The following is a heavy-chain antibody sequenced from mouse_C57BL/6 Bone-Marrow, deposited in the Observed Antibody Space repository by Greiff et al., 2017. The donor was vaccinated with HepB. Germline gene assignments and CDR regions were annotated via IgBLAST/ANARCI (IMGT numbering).Heavy chain of an antibody. CDR2: MWTGGGT. CDR3: ARNFYYSKGYAMDY. J-gene: IGHJ4*01. V-gene: IGHV2-9-1*01. D-gene: IGHD2-5*01. Sequence: VQLVESGPGLVAPSQSLSITCTVSGFSLTSYAISWVRQPPGKGLEWLGVMWTGGGTNYNSALKSRLSISKDNSKSQVFLKMNSLQTDDTARYYCARNFYYSKGYAMDYWGQGTSVTVSS. CDR1: GFSLTSYA.